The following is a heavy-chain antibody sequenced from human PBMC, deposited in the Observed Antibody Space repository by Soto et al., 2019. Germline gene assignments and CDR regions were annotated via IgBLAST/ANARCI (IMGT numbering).Heavy chain of an antibody. CDR1: VCKDSSYR. Sequence: GRVCKDSSYRFAPDHQIPGKGLEWMGIIYPGDSDTRYSPSFQGQVTISADKSISTAYLQWSSLKASDTAMCYCARLPPALVVEHWGQGTMVTVSS. J-gene: IGHJ3*01. V-gene: IGHV5-51*07. D-gene: IGHD3-22*01. CDR3: ARLPPALVVEH. CDR2: IYPGDSDT.